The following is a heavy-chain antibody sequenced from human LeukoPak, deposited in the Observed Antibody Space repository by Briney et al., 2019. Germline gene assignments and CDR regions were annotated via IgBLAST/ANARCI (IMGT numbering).Heavy chain of an antibody. CDR2: IYYSGST. J-gene: IGHJ4*02. CDR3: ARTEYSSGWYYFDY. Sequence: PSETLSLTCTVSGGSISSYYWSWIRQPPGKGLEWIGYIYYSGSTNYNPYLKSRVTISVDTSKNQFSLKLSSVTAADTAVYYCARTEYSSGWYYFDYWGQGTLVTVSS. CDR1: GGSISSYY. D-gene: IGHD6-19*01. V-gene: IGHV4-59*01.